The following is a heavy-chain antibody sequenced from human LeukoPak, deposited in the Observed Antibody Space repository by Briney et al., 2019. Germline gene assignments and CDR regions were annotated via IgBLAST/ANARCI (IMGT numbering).Heavy chain of an antibody. D-gene: IGHD4-23*01. V-gene: IGHV3-21*01. J-gene: IGHJ3*02. Sequence: GGSLRLSCAGSGFTFSNYSINWVRQAPGKGLEWVSSISPSSHYIYYADSVRGRFTISRDNARNSLYLQMNSLRVEDTALYYCARVRSVGGNPHAFNIWGQGTMVTVSS. CDR1: GFTFSNYS. CDR2: ISPSSHYI. CDR3: ARVRSVGGNPHAFNI.